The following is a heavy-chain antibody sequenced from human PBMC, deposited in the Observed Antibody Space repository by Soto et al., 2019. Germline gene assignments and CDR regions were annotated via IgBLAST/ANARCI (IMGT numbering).Heavy chain of an antibody. CDR3: ARDRDNSNWPNFDS. CDR2: VLPFLDIT. J-gene: IGHJ4*02. CDR1: GDTFCIYT. Sequence: QVQLVQSGSEVKKPGSSVRVSCKTSGDTFCIYTISRVRQAPGQGLEWMGRVLPFLDITSYSQRFQGRVTITADRSTTTAYMELTSLRSADTALYYCARDRDNSNWPNFDSWGQGTLVTVSS. D-gene: IGHD6-13*01. V-gene: IGHV1-69*02.